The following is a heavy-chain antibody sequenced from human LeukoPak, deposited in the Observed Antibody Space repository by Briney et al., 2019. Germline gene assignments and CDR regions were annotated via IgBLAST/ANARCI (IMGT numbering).Heavy chain of an antibody. CDR2: ISGSGGST. D-gene: IGHD3-10*01. V-gene: IGHV3-23*01. Sequence: GSLRLSCAASGFTFSSYAMSWVRQAPGKGLEWVSGISGSGGSTYYADSVKGRFTISRDNSRNTLYLQMNSLRAEDTAEYYCAKDRLGSYYYFDYWGRGTLVTVSS. J-gene: IGHJ4*02. CDR3: AKDRLGSYYYFDY. CDR1: GFTFSSYA.